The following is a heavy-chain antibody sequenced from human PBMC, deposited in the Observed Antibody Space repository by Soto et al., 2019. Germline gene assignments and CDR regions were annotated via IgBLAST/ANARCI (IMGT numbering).Heavy chain of an antibody. CDR1: GYTFTSYG. CDR2: ISAHNGNT. V-gene: IGHV1-18*01. CDR3: ARVRYGDY. Sequence: QVHLVQSGAEVKKPGASVKVSCKCSGYTFTSYGITWVRQAPGQGLEWMGWISAHNGNTNYAQKLQGRVTVTRDTSTNTAYMEMRSLRSEDTAVYYCARVRYGDYWGQGALVTVSS. D-gene: IGHD1-1*01. J-gene: IGHJ4*02.